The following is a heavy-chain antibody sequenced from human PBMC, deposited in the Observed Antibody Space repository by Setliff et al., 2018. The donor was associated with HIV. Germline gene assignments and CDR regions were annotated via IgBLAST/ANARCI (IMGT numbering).Heavy chain of an antibody. Sequence: GASVKVSCKSIGGTFSTYSVSWVRLVPGQGLEWLGGIIPVPRIANYAQTFQGRGTMTADKSTSTAYMELTRLTFEDTAIYYCARSRERYRNPYAFWDLTYWGQGQLVTVSS. CDR2: IIPVPRIA. V-gene: IGHV1-69*10. CDR3: ARSRERYRNPYAFWDLTY. J-gene: IGHJ4*02. D-gene: IGHD5-12*01. CDR1: GGTFSTYS.